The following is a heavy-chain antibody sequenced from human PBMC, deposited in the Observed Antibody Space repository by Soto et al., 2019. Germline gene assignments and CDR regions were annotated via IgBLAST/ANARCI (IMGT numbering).Heavy chain of an antibody. V-gene: IGHV4-30-4*02. Sequence: SETLSLPCTVSGGTLRPGDYYWCWIRQPQGKSLEWIGYIYYSRSTCYNPSNKSRFSISVDTSKNQFSLQLSSVTVAATVVYYCASFFKRYGSPPDLHAYWSLGTLDTGSS. CDR1: GGTLRPGDYY. D-gene: IGHD4-17*01. J-gene: IGHJ4*02. CDR3: ASFFKRYGSPPDLHAY. CDR2: IYYSRST.